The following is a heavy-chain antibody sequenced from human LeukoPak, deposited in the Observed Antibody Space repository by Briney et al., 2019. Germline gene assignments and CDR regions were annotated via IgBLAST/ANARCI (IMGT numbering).Heavy chain of an antibody. CDR1: GGSISSYY. J-gene: IGHJ4*02. V-gene: IGHV4-4*07. CDR3: ARATPKYSSGWPHFDY. Sequence: SETLSLTCTVSGGSISSYYWSWLRQPAGKGLEWIGRIYTSGSTNCSPPLKSRVTMAVDTSKNQFSLKLISVTAAGTAVYYCARATPKYSSGWPHFDYWGQGTLVTVSS. D-gene: IGHD6-19*01. CDR2: IYTSGST.